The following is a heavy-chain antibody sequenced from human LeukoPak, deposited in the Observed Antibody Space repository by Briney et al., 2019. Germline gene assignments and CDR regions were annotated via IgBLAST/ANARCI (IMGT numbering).Heavy chain of an antibody. CDR2: IYTSGST. D-gene: IGHD6-19*01. V-gene: IGHV4-61*02. CDR3: ARVGGSGWSPYYFDY. CDR1: GGSISSGSYY. Sequence: SETLSLTCTVSGGSISSGSYYWSWIRQPAGKGLEWIGRIYTSGSTNYNPSLKSRVTISVDTSKNQFSLKLSSVTAADTAVYYCARVGGSGWSPYYFDYWGQGTLVTVSS. J-gene: IGHJ4*02.